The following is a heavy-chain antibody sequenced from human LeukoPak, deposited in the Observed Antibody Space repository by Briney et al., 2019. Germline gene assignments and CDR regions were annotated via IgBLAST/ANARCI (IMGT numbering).Heavy chain of an antibody. D-gene: IGHD5-18*01. CDR3: ARGRLGYFLSSYRDAFDI. J-gene: IGHJ3*02. CDR2: IYYSGST. Sequence: PSETLSLTCTVSGGSISSSSYYWGWIRQPPGKGPEWIGSIYYSGSTYYNPSLKSRVTISVDTSKNQFSLRLSSVTAADTAVYYCARGRLGYFLSSYRDAFDIWGQGTMVTVSS. CDR1: GGSISSSSYY. V-gene: IGHV4-39*01.